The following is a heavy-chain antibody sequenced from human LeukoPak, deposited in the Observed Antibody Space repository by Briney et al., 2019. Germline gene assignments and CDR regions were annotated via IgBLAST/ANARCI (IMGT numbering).Heavy chain of an antibody. J-gene: IGHJ5*02. V-gene: IGHV3-30*03. Sequence: PGGSLRLSCAASGFTFSSYGMHWVRQAPCKGLEWVGVISYDGSNKYYADSVKGRFTISRDNSKNTLYLQMNSLRAEDTAVYYCASLGVVIIGWFDPWGQGTLVTVSS. CDR3: ASLGVVIIGWFDP. CDR2: ISYDGSNK. D-gene: IGHD3-3*01. CDR1: GFTFSSYG.